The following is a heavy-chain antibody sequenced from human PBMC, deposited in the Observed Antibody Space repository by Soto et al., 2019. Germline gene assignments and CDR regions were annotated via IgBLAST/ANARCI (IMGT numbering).Heavy chain of an antibody. CDR3: ARVNLRRKGYYYYGMDV. Sequence: AASVKVSCKASGYTFTGYYMHWVRQAPGQGLEWMGWINPNSGGTNYAQKFQGRVTMTRDTSISTAYMELSRLRSDDTAVYYCARVNLRRKGYYYYGMDVWGQGTTVTVSS. J-gene: IGHJ6*02. CDR1: GYTFTGYY. D-gene: IGHD3-16*01. V-gene: IGHV1-2*02. CDR2: INPNSGGT.